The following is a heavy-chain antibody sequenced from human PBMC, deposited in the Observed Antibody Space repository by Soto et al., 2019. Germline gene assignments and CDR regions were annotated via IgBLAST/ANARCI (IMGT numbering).Heavy chain of an antibody. V-gene: IGHV4-4*07. D-gene: IGHD3-10*01. Sequence: PSETLSLTCSVSGASITSHYWNWIRQSAGEGLQWIGRVYARGATNYNPSLKSRVTISGDTSKNQFSLKLTSVTAEDTAVYYCARDPGITMVRGVIITVRYYYGMDVWGQGTTVTVS. CDR3: ARDPGITMVRGVIITVRYYYGMDV. CDR2: VYARGAT. J-gene: IGHJ6*02. CDR1: GASITSHY.